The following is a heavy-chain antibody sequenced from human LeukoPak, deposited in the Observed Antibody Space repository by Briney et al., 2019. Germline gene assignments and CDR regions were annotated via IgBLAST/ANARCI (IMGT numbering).Heavy chain of an antibody. CDR3: ARANPLYCSSTTCLFDY. V-gene: IGHV1-2*02. CDR1: LYTFTDYY. D-gene: IGHD2-2*01. J-gene: IGHJ4*02. CDR2: INPNSGDT. Sequence: SVNVSCKACLYTFTDYYMHWVRQAPGQGFEWMGWINPNSGDTNYAQKFQGRVTMTRDTSISTAHMELSRLRSDDTAVYYCARANPLYCSSTTCLFDYWGQGTLVTVSS.